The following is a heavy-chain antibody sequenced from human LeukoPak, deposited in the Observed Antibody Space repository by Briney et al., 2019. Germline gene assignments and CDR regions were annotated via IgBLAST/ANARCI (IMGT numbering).Heavy chain of an antibody. CDR2: ISGSGGST. D-gene: IGHD5-24*01. J-gene: IGHJ1*01. Sequence: GGSLRLSCAASGFTFSSYAMSWVRQAPGKGLEWVSDISGSGGSTYYADSVKGRFTISRDNSKNTLYLQMNSLRAEDTAVYYCAKDRRDGYNYGPEYFQHWGQGTLVTVSS. V-gene: IGHV3-23*01. CDR1: GFTFSSYA. CDR3: AKDRRDGYNYGPEYFQH.